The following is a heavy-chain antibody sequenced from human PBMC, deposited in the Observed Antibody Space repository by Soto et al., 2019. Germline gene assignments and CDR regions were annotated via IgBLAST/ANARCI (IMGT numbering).Heavy chain of an antibody. CDR3: ARAPETPSILGVALPYFFDY. J-gene: IGHJ4*02. Sequence: SETLPLTGTGSGGTISRYYWSWIRQRQGKGLEWIGYIFYSGSFYYTPSLRGRVMILADTSKNQFTLRLSSVTAADTAVYYCARAPETPSILGVALPYFFDYWGQGALVTVSS. CDR2: IFYSGSF. CDR1: GGTISRYY. V-gene: IGHV4-59*06. D-gene: IGHD3-3*01.